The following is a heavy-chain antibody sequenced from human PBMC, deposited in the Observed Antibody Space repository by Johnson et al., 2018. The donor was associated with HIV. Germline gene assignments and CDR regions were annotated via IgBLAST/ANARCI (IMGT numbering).Heavy chain of an antibody. CDR2: ISSSGTTV. CDR3: ASLYSGYDNDAFAI. V-gene: IGHV3-11*04. Sequence: QEKLVESGGGLVQPGGSLRLSCEASGFTFSDYYMSWIRQTPGKGLEWVSYISSSGTTVYNADSVKGRFSISRDNAKQSLYLQMNSLRAEDTAVYYCASLYSGYDNDAFAIWGQGTMVTVSS. D-gene: IGHD5-12*01. CDR1: GFTFSDYY. J-gene: IGHJ3*02.